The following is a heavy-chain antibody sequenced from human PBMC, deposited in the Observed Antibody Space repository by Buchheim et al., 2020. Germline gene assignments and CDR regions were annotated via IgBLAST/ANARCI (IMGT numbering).Heavy chain of an antibody. D-gene: IGHD3-22*01. CDR3: ARDVGSSGYYYGYYFDY. V-gene: IGHV3-30*04. Sequence: QVQLVESGGGVVQPGRSLRLSCAASGFTFSSYAMHWVRQAPGKGLEWVAVISYDGSNKYYADSVKGRFTISRDNSKNTLYLQMNSLRAEDTAVYYCARDVGSSGYYYGYYFDYWGQGTL. J-gene: IGHJ4*02. CDR2: ISYDGSNK. CDR1: GFTFSSYA.